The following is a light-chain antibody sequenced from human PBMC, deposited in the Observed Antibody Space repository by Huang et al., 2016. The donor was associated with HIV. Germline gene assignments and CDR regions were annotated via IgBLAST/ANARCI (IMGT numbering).Light chain of an antibody. CDR1: QSVNSN. CDR3: EQYNDWPPEET. J-gene: IGKJ3*01. CDR2: GAS. V-gene: IGKV3-15*01. Sequence: EIVLTQSPATLSVSPGERATLSCRASQSVNSNLAWYQQKPGQAPRLLIYGASTRATGIPARVSGSGSGTEFTLTISSLQSEDFAVYYCEQYNDWPPEETFGPGTKVDMK.